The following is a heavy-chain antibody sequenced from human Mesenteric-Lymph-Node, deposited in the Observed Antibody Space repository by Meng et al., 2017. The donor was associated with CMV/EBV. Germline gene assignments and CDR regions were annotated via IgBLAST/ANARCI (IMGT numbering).Heavy chain of an antibody. D-gene: IGHD1-26*01. J-gene: IGHJ4*02. CDR3: VADGTVGSTTAY. CDR2: IDSGGRNI. Sequence: GESLKISCSASGFIFSAYGMNWVRQSPGRGLEWVSSIDSGGRNIYYAESLKGRFTVSRDNAKKSLYLQMSSLRADDTAVYYCVADGTVGSTTAYWGQGTLVTVSS. V-gene: IGHV3-21*01. CDR1: GFIFSAYG.